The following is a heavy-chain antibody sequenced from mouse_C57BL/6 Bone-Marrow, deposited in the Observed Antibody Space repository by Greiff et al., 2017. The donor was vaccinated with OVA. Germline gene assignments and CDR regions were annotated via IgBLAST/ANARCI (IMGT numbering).Heavy chain of an antibody. V-gene: IGHV5-12*01. CDR2: LSNGGCST. CDR1: GFTFSDYY. D-gene: IGHD2-4*01. CDR3: ATEGGDYEHFDV. Sequence: EVKLVESGGGLVQPGGSLKLSCAASGFTFSDYYLSWVRQTPEKRLAWVAYLSNGGCSTYYPATVKGRFTISRDNATNTLYLPLRRLHSEHTAMYNGATEGGDYEHFDVWGTGTTVTVSS. J-gene: IGHJ1*03.